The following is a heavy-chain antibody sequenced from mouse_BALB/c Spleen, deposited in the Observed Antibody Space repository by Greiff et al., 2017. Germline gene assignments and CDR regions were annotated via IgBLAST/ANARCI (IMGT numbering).Heavy chain of an antibody. CDR3: ARSNGYPYAMDY. CDR1: GFTFSSFG. CDR2: ISSGSSTI. D-gene: IGHD2-2*01. V-gene: IGHV5-17*02. Sequence: EVKLMESGGGLVQPGGSRKLSSAASGFTFSSFGMHWVRQAPEKGLEWVAYISSGSSTIYYADTVKGRFTISRDNPKNTLFLQMTSLRSEDTAMYYCARSNGYPYAMDYWGQGTSVTVSS. J-gene: IGHJ4*01.